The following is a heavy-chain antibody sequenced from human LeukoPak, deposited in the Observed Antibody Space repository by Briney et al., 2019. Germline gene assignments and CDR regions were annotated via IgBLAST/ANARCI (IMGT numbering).Heavy chain of an antibody. CDR2: INSDGSST. Sequence: PGGSLRLSCAASGFTFSSYWMHWVRQAPGKGLVWVSRINSDGSSTSYADSVKGRFTISRDNAKNTLYLQRNSLRAEDTAVYYCASLPLRYFDWLANWGQGTLVTVSS. CDR1: GFTFSSYW. V-gene: IGHV3-74*01. D-gene: IGHD3-9*01. CDR3: ASLPLRYFDWLAN. J-gene: IGHJ5*02.